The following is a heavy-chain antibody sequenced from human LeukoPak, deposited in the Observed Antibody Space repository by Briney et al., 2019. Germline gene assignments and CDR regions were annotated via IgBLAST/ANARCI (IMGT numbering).Heavy chain of an antibody. CDR3: QKTAYEILTGPIDY. J-gene: IGHJ4*02. CDR2: SSGSGGST. CDR1: GFTFSSYA. V-gene: IGHV3-23*01. D-gene: IGHD3-9*01. Sequence: GGSLRLSCAASGFTFSSYAMSWARQAQGKGLEWVSASSGSGGSTYYADSVKGRFTISRDNSKNTLYLQMNSLRAEDTVFFFKQKTAYEILTGPIDYWGQGTLVTVSS.